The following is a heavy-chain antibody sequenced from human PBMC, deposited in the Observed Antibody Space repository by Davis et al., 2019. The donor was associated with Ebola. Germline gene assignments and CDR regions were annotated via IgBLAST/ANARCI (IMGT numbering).Heavy chain of an antibody. CDR3: AREGFVVVPAQRMYFDY. Sequence: SVKVSCKASGGTFSSYAISWVRQAPGQGLEWMGGIIPIFGTANYAQKFQGRVTITADESTSTAYMELSSLRSEDTAVYYCAREGFVVVPAQRMYFDYWGQGTLVTVSS. V-gene: IGHV1-69*13. J-gene: IGHJ4*02. CDR1: GGTFSSYA. CDR2: IIPIFGTA. D-gene: IGHD2-2*01.